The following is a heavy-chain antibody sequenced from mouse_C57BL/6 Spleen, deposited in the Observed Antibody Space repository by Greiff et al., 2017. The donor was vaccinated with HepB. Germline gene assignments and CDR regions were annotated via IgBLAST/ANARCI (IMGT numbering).Heavy chain of an antibody. V-gene: IGHV1-52*01. J-gene: IGHJ2*01. CDR3: ARSNTQIYDGYTYFDY. CDR2: IDPSDSET. D-gene: IGHD2-3*01. CDR1: GYTFTSYW. Sequence: QVQLQQPGAELVRPGSSVKLSCKASGYTFTSYWMHWVKQRPIQGLEWIGNIDPSDSETHYNQKFKDKATLTVDKSSSTAYMQLSSLTSEDSAVYYCARSNTQIYDGYTYFDYWGQGTTLTVSS.